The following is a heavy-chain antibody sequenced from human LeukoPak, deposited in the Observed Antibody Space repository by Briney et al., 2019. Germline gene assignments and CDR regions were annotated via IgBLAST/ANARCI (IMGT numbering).Heavy chain of an antibody. V-gene: IGHV4-59*01. CDR3: ARFSNNYDILTGYPMYYFDY. D-gene: IGHD3-9*01. CDR2: FYYSGST. J-gene: IGHJ4*02. CDR1: GGSISTYY. Sequence: SETLSLTCTVSGGSISTYYWSWIRQPPGKGLVWIAYFYYSGSTNYNPSLKTRVTISVDTSKNQFSLKLSSVTAADTAVYYCARFSNNYDILTGYPMYYFDYWGQGTLVTVSS.